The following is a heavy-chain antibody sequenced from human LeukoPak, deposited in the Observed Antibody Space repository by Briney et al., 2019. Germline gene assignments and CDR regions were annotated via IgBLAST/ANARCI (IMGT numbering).Heavy chain of an antibody. Sequence: PGGSLRLSCAASGFTFSDYYMSWIRQAPGKGLEWVSAISGSGGSTYYADSVKGRFTISRDNSKNTLYLQMNSLRAEDTAVYYCAKAHYYGSGSYYVWGQGTLVTVSS. CDR1: GFTFSDYY. J-gene: IGHJ4*02. D-gene: IGHD3-10*01. CDR3: AKAHYYGSGSYYV. CDR2: ISGSGGST. V-gene: IGHV3-23*01.